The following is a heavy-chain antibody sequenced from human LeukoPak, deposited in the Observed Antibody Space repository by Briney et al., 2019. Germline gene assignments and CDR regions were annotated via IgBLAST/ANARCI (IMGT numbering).Heavy chain of an antibody. J-gene: IGHJ4*02. CDR2: ISSSSSVI. CDR3: ARDPPLGSCSTISCPHLDY. Sequence: GGSLRLSCTASGFTFSDYSMNWVRQAPGEGLEWVSSISSSSSVIYYADSVKGRFTISRDNAKNSLYLQMNSLRAEDTAVYYCARDPPLGSCSTISCPHLDYWGQGTLVTVSS. D-gene: IGHD2-2*01. CDR1: GFTFSDYS. V-gene: IGHV3-21*01.